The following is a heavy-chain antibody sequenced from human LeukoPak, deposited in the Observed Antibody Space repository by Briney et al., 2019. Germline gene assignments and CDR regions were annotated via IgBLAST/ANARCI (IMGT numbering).Heavy chain of an antibody. J-gene: IGHJ6*03. Sequence: ASVKVSCKASGYTFTSYGISWVRQAPGQGLEWMGWISAYNGNTNYAQKLQGRVTMTTDTSTSTAYMELRSLGSDDTAVYYCARMYSSSWYGYHYYYYMDVWGKGTTVTVSS. D-gene: IGHD6-13*01. CDR2: ISAYNGNT. CDR3: ARMYSSSWYGYHYYYYMDV. CDR1: GYTFTSYG. V-gene: IGHV1-18*01.